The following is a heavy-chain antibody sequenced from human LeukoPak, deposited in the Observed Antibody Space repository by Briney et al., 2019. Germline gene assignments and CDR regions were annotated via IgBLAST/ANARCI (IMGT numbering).Heavy chain of an antibody. Sequence: GGSLRLSCAASGFTFSSYEMNWVRQAPGKGLEWVSYISSIGSTIYYADSVKGQFTISRDNAKNSLYLQMNSLRAEDTAVYYCARGALYYYGSGSCYYYYYYMDVWGKGTTVTISS. D-gene: IGHD3-10*01. J-gene: IGHJ6*03. CDR1: GFTFSSYE. CDR3: ARGALYYYGSGSCYYYYYYMDV. CDR2: ISSIGSTI. V-gene: IGHV3-48*03.